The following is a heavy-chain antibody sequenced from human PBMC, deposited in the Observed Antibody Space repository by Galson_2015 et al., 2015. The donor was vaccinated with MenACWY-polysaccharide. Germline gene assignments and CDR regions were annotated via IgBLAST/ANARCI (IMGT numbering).Heavy chain of an antibody. CDR1: GYTFTSYD. Sequence: SVKVSCKASGYTFTSYDINWVRQATGQGLEWMGWMNPNTGKTGYAQQFQGRVTLTRSTSISTAYMELSSLRSDDTAVYYCARDSRFSPYWGQGTLVTVSS. D-gene: IGHD3-3*01. CDR3: ARDSRFSPY. CDR2: MNPNTGKT. J-gene: IGHJ4*02. V-gene: IGHV1-8*01.